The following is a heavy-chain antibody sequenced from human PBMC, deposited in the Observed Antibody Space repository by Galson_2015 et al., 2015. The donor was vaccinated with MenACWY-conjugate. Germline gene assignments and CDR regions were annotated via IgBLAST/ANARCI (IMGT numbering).Heavy chain of an antibody. CDR1: GYTFTRYG. CDR2: INTGSGHT. J-gene: IGHJ4*02. CDR3: ARIPTWGSSYGYFDY. Sequence: SVKVSCKASGYTFTRYGMHWVRQAPGQRLEWMGWINTGSGHTKYSQKFQGRLTITTDTSKNTGSLELSSLRSDDTAVYYCARIPTWGSSYGYFDYWGQGILIAVSA. D-gene: IGHD5-18*01. V-gene: IGHV1-3*04.